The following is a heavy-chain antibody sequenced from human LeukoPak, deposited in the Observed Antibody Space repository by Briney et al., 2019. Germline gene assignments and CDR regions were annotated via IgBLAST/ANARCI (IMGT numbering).Heavy chain of an antibody. J-gene: IGHJ6*02. CDR2: ISYSGST. CDR3: ARGNDYGDYRFMDV. CDR1: GGSISGYY. D-gene: IGHD4-17*01. Sequence: PSETLSLTCTVSGGSISGYYWSWIRQPPGEGLEWIGYISYSGSTHYNPSLKSRVTISVDTSKNQFSLKLSSETAADTAVYYCARGNDYGDYRFMDVWGQGTTVTVS. V-gene: IGHV4-59*01.